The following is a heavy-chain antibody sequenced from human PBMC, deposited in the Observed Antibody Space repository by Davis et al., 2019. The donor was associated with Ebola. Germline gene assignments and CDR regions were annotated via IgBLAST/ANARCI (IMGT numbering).Heavy chain of an antibody. D-gene: IGHD5-12*01. Sequence: GGSLRLSCAASGFTFSSYSINWVRQAPGKGLELVSSISSSSSYIYYADSVKGRFTISRDNAKNSLYLQMNSLRAEDTAVYYCASTLGYSGRVDYWGQGTLVTVSS. CDR2: ISSSSSYI. V-gene: IGHV3-21*01. J-gene: IGHJ4*02. CDR1: GFTFSSYS. CDR3: ASTLGYSGRVDY.